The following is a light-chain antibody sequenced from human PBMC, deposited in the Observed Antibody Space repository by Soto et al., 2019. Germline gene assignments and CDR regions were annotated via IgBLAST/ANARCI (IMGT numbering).Light chain of an antibody. J-gene: IGLJ2*01. CDR2: EGS. CDR1: SSDIGSYDL. V-gene: IGLV2-23*01. CDR3: CSYAGRVTYVV. Sequence: QSALTQPASVSGSPGQSITISCTGTSSDIGSYDLVSWYQHHPARAPKLIIYEGSKRPSGVSMRFSGSKSGYTASLTISGRQAEDEADYVCCSYAGRVTYVVFGGGTKVTVL.